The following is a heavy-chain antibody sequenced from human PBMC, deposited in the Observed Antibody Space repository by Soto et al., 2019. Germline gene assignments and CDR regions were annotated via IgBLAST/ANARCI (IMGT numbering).Heavy chain of an antibody. CDR3: ATELIAKYGMDV. CDR1: GYSVSGNY. Sequence: EVQLVESGGGLVQPGGSLRLSCAASGYSVSGNYVTWVRQAPGKRLEWVSVIYTDDNIYYADSVTGRFTISRDNSKNTFYLQMNRLRVEDTAVYYCATELIAKYGMDVWGQGTTVTVSS. D-gene: IGHD2-21*01. CDR2: IYTDDNI. J-gene: IGHJ6*02. V-gene: IGHV3-53*01.